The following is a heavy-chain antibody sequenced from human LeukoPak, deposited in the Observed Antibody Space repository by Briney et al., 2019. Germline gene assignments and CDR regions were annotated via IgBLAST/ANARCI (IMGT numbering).Heavy chain of an antibody. CDR2: ISGSGGGT. J-gene: IGHJ4*02. CDR3: AKRQLLWFGELSGGFDY. V-gene: IGHV3-23*01. D-gene: IGHD3-10*01. Sequence: GGSLRLSCAASGFTFSSYAMSWVRQAPGKGLEWVSAISGSGGGTYYADSVKGRFTISRDNSKNTLYLQMNSLRAEDTAVYYCAKRQLLWFGELSGGFDYWGQGTLVTVSS. CDR1: GFTFSSYA.